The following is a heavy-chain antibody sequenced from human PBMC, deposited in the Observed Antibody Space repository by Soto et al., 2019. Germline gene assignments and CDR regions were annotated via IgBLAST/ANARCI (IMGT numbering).Heavy chain of an antibody. Sequence: GGSLRLSCAASGFTFSSYGRNWVRQAPGKGLEWLSYISSSGSTIYYADSVKGRFTISRDNAKNSLFLQMNSLRDEDTAVYYCASIQKVTTGYWGQGTLVTVSS. D-gene: IGHD4-4*01. CDR1: GFTFSSYG. CDR3: ASIQKVTTGY. CDR2: ISSSGSTI. J-gene: IGHJ4*02. V-gene: IGHV3-48*02.